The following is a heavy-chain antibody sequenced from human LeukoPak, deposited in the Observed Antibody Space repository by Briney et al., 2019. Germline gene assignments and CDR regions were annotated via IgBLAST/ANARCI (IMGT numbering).Heavy chain of an antibody. CDR2: INSGGSAI. CDR1: GFTFSSYA. Sequence: PGGSLRLSCAASGFTFSSYAMSWVRQAPGKGLEWVSYINSGGSAIYYADSVKGRLTISRDNAKNSLYLQMNSLRADDTAVYFCARGGSYVHYWGQGTLVTVSS. V-gene: IGHV3-48*03. J-gene: IGHJ4*02. D-gene: IGHD1-26*01. CDR3: ARGGSYVHY.